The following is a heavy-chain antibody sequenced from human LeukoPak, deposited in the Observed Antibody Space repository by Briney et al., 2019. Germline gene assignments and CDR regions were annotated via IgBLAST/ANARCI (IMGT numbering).Heavy chain of an antibody. V-gene: IGHV3-23*05. J-gene: IGHJ3*02. Sequence: GGSLRLSCAASGFTFSNSAMSWVRQAPGKGLEWVSSINNVGSHIYYADSVKGRFTISRDNSKNTLYLQMNSLRAEDTAVYYCAKFLVIGYCSSTSCFDAFDIWGQGTMVTVSS. CDR2: INNVGSHI. CDR1: GFTFSNSA. CDR3: AKFLVIGYCSSTSCFDAFDI. D-gene: IGHD2-2*01.